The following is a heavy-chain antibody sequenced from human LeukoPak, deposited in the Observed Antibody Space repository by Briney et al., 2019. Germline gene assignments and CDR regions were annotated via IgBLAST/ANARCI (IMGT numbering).Heavy chain of an antibody. CDR3: ARLNGVMDYFDY. CDR2: IYYSGSA. V-gene: IGHV4-39*01. J-gene: IGHJ4*02. D-gene: IGHD2-8*01. Sequence: PSETLSLTCTVSGDSMSSSSYYWGWIRQPPGKGLEWIGNIYYSGSAHYNPSHKSRVTISVDMSKNQFSLRLSSVTTADTAEFYCARLNGVMDYFDYWGQGTLVTVSS. CDR1: GDSMSSSSYY.